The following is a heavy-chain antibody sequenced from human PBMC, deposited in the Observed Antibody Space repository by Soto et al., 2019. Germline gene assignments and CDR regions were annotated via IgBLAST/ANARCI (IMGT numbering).Heavy chain of an antibody. CDR3: ARASYIFTSTGASSYYYGNEV. J-gene: IGHJ6*02. D-gene: IGHD3-9*01. CDR2: ISSSSTTI. V-gene: IGHV3-48*01. CDR1: GFTFRSYS. Sequence: PGGSLRLSCAASGFTFRSYSMNWVRQAPGKGLEWISYISSSSTTIYHADSVKGRFTISRDNAKNSLYLQMNSLRAEDTAVYYCARASYIFTSTGASSYYYGNEVSGQGTTDIVS.